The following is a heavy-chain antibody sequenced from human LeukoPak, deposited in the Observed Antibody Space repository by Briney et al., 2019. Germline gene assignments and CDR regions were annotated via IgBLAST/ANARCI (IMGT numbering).Heavy chain of an antibody. CDR2: INTDGSIT. V-gene: IGHV3-74*01. Sequence: GGSLRLSCAASGFTFSDYWIHWVRQAPGKGLVWVSRINTDGSITNYADSVKGRFSISRDNAKNTLYLQMSSLRAEDTAVYYCARDRGPRTGFMVREAYDYWGQGTLVAVSS. CDR1: GFTFSDYW. J-gene: IGHJ4*02. CDR3: ARDRGPRTGFMVREAYDY. D-gene: IGHD3-10*01.